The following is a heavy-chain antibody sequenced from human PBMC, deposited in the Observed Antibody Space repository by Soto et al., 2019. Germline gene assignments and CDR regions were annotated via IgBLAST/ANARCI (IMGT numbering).Heavy chain of an antibody. V-gene: IGHV3-9*01. Sequence: PGGSLRLCCAASGFTFDYYAMHWVRQAPGKGLEWVSGISWNSGSIGYADSVKGRFTISRDNAKNSPYLQMNSLRAEDTALDYCAKDIRKEGASSLPYYYDGMYVWGQGTTVAVS. CDR2: ISWNSGSI. CDR1: GFTFDYYA. D-gene: IGHD6-6*01. CDR3: AKDIRKEGASSLPYYYDGMYV. J-gene: IGHJ6*02.